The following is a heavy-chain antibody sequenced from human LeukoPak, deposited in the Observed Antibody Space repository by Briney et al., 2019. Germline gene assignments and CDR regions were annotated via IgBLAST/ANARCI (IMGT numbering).Heavy chain of an antibody. V-gene: IGHV1-18*01. Sequence: QKLQGRVTMTADTSTTTAYMELRSLRSDDTAVYYCARVIAAAPSDAFDIWGQGTMVTVSS. J-gene: IGHJ3*02. D-gene: IGHD6-13*01. CDR3: ARVIAAAPSDAFDI.